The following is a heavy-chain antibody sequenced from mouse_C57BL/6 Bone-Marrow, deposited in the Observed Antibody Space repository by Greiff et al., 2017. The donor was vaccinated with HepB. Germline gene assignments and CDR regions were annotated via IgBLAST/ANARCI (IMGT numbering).Heavy chain of an antibody. CDR3: TRGGNWEAYYFDY. J-gene: IGHJ2*01. CDR2: IDPETGGT. CDR1: GYTFTDYE. D-gene: IGHD4-1*01. Sequence: QVQLQQSGAELVRPGASVTLSCKASGYTFTDYEMHWVKQTPVHGLEWIGAIDPETGGTAYNQKFKGKAILTADKSSSTAYMELRSLTSEDSAVYYCTRGGNWEAYYFDYWGQGTTLTVSS. V-gene: IGHV1-15*01.